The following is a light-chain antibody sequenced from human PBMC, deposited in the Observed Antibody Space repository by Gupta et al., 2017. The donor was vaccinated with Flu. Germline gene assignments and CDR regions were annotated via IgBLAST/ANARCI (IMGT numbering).Light chain of an antibody. J-gene: IGKJ4*01. V-gene: IGKV4-1*01. CDR1: QSVLYSSNNNNY. CDR2: WAS. CDR3: QQYYTTPLT. Sequence: DIVMAQSPDSLAVSLGERATINCKSSQSVLYSSNNNNYLAWYQQKPGQPPKLLIYWASTRESGVPDRFSGSGSGTDFTPTISSLQAEDVAVYYCQQYYTTPLTFGGGTKVEI.